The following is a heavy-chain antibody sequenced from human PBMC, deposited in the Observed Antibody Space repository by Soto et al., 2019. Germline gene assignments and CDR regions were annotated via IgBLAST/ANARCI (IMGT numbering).Heavy chain of an antibody. D-gene: IGHD2-2*02. V-gene: IGHV3-23*01. CDR3: AKAEVFVVVPAAIWGDGYYYGMDV. CDR1: RFTLRSYW. CDR2: ISGSGGST. J-gene: IGHJ6*02. Sequence: LRLSCAASRFTLRSYWMSWVRQAPGKGLEWVSAISGSGGSTYYADSVKGRFTISRDNSKNTLYLQMNSLRAEDTAVYYCAKAEVFVVVPAAIWGDGYYYGMDVWGQGTTVTVSS.